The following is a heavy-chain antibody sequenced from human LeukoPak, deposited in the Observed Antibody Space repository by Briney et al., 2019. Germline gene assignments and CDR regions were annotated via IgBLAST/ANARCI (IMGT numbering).Heavy chain of an antibody. D-gene: IGHD6-13*01. CDR2: IYHSGST. CDR1: GDSISTSKSY. J-gene: IGHJ3*02. Sequence: PSDTLSLTCTVSGDSISTSKSYWGWLRQPPLKGMEWIGSIYHSGSTYYNPSLKSRVTISVDTSKNQFSLKLSSVTAADTAVYYCARDSSSWPYAFDIWGQGTMVTVSS. V-gene: IGHV4-39*07. CDR3: ARDSSSWPYAFDI.